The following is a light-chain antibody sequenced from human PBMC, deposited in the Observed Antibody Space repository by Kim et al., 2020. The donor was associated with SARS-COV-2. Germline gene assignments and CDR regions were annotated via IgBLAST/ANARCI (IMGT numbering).Light chain of an antibody. CDR3: CSYAGSSTSVV. V-gene: IGLV2-23*02. J-gene: IGLJ2*01. CDR2: EVR. CDR1: SSDVRSYNL. Sequence: QSSYIACTATSSDVRSYNLVCWYQQNPGYAPKLMIYEVRKRPSGVSHRFSGSKSSNTASLTISGLQAEDEADDYCCSYAGSSTSVVFGGGTLLTVL.